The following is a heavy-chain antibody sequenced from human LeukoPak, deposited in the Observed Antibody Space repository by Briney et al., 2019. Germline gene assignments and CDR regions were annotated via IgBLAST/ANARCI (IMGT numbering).Heavy chain of an antibody. J-gene: IGHJ6*03. CDR3: AKDPVSSSSNYYYYYIDV. CDR2: IYSGGST. Sequence: GGSLRLSCAASGLTVSSNYMSWVRQAPGKGLEWVSVIYSGGSTYYADSVKGRFTISRDNSKNTLYLQMNSLRPEDTALYYCAKDPVSSSSNYYYYYIDVWGKGTTVTVSS. CDR1: GLTVSSNY. D-gene: IGHD6-6*01. V-gene: IGHV3-53*05.